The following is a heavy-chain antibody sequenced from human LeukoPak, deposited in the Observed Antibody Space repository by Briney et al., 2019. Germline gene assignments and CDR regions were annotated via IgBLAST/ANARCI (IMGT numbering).Heavy chain of an antibody. CDR3: AKGQRSCGGGRCELFDS. V-gene: IGHV3-23*01. D-gene: IGHD2-15*01. CDR1: GFIFNRYI. J-gene: IGHJ4*02. Sequence: GGSLRLSCAASGFIFNRYIMSWVRQAPGKGLEWVAGISGSGDSRDYADSVKGRFTISRDNSKNRLSLHMHSLRAEDTAVYYCAKGQRSCGGGRCELFDSWGQGTLVTVSS. CDR2: ISGSGDSR.